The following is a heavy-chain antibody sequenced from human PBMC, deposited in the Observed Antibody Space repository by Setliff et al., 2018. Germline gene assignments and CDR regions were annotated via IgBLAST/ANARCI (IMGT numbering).Heavy chain of an antibody. V-gene: IGHV3-11*04. D-gene: IGHD3-9*01. J-gene: IGHJ4*03. CDR3: TRGLPGSGYSSGVLDF. CDR2: ISGDGRTI. CDR1: GFDFSYYY. Sequence: GGSLRLSCAASGFDFSYYYMSWARQAPGKGLEWISKISGDGRTIYQADSVRGRFTISRDNADNSLYLQMNSLRVDDTAVYYCTRGLPGSGYSSGVLDFWGQGTMVTVSS.